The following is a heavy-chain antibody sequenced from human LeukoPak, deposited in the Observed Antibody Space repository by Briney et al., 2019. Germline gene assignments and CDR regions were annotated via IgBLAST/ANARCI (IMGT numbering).Heavy chain of an antibody. CDR1: GFTFSSYA. CDR3: ARDGVVPAAIPNEGWFDP. V-gene: IGHV3-30*01. CDR2: ISYDGSNK. D-gene: IGHD2-2*02. J-gene: IGHJ5*02. Sequence: GGSLRLSCAASGFTFSSYAMHWVRQAPGKGLEWVAVISYDGSNKYYADSVKDRFTISRDNSKNTLYLQMNSLRAEDTAVYYCARDGVVPAAIPNEGWFDPWGQGTLVTVSS.